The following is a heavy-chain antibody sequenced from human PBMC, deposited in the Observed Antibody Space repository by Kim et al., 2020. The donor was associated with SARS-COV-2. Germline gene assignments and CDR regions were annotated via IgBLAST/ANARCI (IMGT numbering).Heavy chain of an antibody. CDR3: AREGSGSYSSFQH. Sequence: SVKVSCKASGGSFSSYAISWVRQAPGQGLEWMGGIIPIFGTANYAQKFQGRVTITADESTSTAYMELSSLRSEDTAVYYCAREGSGSYSSFQHWGQGTLVTVSS. V-gene: IGHV1-69*13. CDR1: GGSFSSYA. D-gene: IGHD1-26*01. J-gene: IGHJ1*01. CDR2: IIPIFGTA.